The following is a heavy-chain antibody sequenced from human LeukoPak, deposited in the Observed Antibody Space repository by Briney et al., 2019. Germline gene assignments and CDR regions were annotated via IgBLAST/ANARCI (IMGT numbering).Heavy chain of an antibody. J-gene: IGHJ4*02. CDR3: ARDIYSGYGWDN. D-gene: IGHD5-12*01. CDR2: ISSNNNYI. V-gene: IGHV3-21*01. CDR1: GFTFSSYA. Sequence: GGSLRLSCAASGFTFSSYAMNWVRQAPGKGLEWVSSISSNNNYIYYADSVKGRFTISRDNAKNSLSLQMNSLRVEDTALYYCARDIYSGYGWDNWGPGTLVTVSS.